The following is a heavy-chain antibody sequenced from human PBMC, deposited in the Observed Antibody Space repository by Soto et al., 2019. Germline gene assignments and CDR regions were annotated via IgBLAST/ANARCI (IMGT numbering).Heavy chain of an antibody. D-gene: IGHD5-18*01. CDR1: GFTFSTYA. CDR3: AKGGYNYGFLFDC. CDR2: IDNSGGIT. J-gene: IGHJ4*02. V-gene: IGHV3-23*05. Sequence: LRLSCAASGFTFSTYAMSWVRRAPGKGLEWVSTIDNSGGITYYADSVKGRFTISRDNSKNTLYLQMNSLRAEDTAVYYCAKGGYNYGFLFDCWGQGTLVTVSS.